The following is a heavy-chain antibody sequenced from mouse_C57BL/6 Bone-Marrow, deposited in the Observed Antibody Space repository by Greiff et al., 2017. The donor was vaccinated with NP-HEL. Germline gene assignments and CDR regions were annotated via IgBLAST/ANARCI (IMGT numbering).Heavy chain of an antibody. CDR3: ARTGFITTVVATFYYAMDY. D-gene: IGHD1-1*01. V-gene: IGHV1-55*01. Sequence: QVQLQQPGAELVKPGASVKMSCKASGYTFTSYWITWVKQRPGQGLEWIGDIYPGSGSTNYNEKFKSKATLTVDTSSSTAYMQLRSLTSEDSAVYYCARTGFITTVVATFYYAMDYWGQGTSVTVSS. CDR2: IYPGSGST. J-gene: IGHJ4*01. CDR1: GYTFTSYW.